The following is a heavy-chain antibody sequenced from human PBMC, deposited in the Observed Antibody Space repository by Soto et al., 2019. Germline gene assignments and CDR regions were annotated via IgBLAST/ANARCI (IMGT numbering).Heavy chain of an antibody. CDR1: GVTFSSYA. V-gene: IGHV3-23*01. CDR2: ISGSGGST. CDR3: AKDSYYYDSSGYFDY. D-gene: IGHD3-22*01. Sequence: GSLRLSGAASGVTFSSYAMSWVRQAPGKGLEWVSAISGSGGSTYYADSVKGRFTISRDNSKNTLYLQMNSLRAEDTAVYYCAKDSYYYDSSGYFDYWGQGTLVTVSS. J-gene: IGHJ4*02.